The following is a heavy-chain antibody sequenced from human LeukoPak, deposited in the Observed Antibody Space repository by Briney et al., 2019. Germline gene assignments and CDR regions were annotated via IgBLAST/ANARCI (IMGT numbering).Heavy chain of an antibody. Sequence: PSETLSLTCAVSGGSISSSNWWSWVRQPPGKGLEWIGEIYHSGSTNYNPSLKSRVTISVDTSKNQFSLKLSSVTAADTAVYYCAREGGDQNAFDIWGQGTMVTVSS. CDR3: AREGGDQNAFDI. D-gene: IGHD2-21*02. J-gene: IGHJ3*02. V-gene: IGHV4-4*02. CDR2: IYHSGST. CDR1: GGSISSSNW.